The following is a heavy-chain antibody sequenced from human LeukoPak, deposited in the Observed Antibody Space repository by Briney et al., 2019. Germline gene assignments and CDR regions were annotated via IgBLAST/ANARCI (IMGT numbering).Heavy chain of an antibody. Sequence: GGSLRLSCAASGFTFSSYWMSWVRQAPGKGLEWVSAISGNGGATYYADSVKGRFTISRDNSKNTLHLQMNSLRAEDTALYYYAKATTAIVVDNFFDYWGQGTLVSVSS. CDR3: AKATTAIVVDNFFDY. CDR1: GFTFSSYW. V-gene: IGHV3-23*01. CDR2: ISGNGGAT. J-gene: IGHJ4*02. D-gene: IGHD3-22*01.